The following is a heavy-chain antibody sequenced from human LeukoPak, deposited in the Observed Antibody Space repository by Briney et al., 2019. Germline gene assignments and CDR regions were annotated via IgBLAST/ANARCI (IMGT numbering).Heavy chain of an antibody. J-gene: IGHJ6*03. D-gene: IGHD4-17*01. CDR1: GYTFTSYG. CDR3: ASGQTVMPPRGYYMDV. Sequence: ASVKVSCKASGYTFTSYGISWVQQAPGQGLEWMGWISAYNGNTNYAQKLQGRVTMTTDTSTSTAYMELRSLRSDDTAVYYCASGQTVMPPRGYYMDVWGKGTTVTVSS. CDR2: ISAYNGNT. V-gene: IGHV1-18*01.